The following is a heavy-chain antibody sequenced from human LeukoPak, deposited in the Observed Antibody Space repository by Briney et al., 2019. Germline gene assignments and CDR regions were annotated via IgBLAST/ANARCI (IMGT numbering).Heavy chain of an antibody. J-gene: IGHJ4*02. CDR3: ARLQGGGWYQFDY. CDR1: GGSISSYY. V-gene: IGHV4-59*08. Sequence: LETLSLTCTVSGGSISSYYWSWIRQPPGKGLDWIGYIYYSGSTNYNPSLKSRVTISVDTSKNQFSLKLSSVTAADTAVYYCARLQGGGWYQFDYWGQRTLVTVSS. D-gene: IGHD6-19*01. CDR2: IYYSGST.